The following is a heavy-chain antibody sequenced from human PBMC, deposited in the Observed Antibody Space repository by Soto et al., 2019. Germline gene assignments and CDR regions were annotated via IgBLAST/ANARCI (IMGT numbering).Heavy chain of an antibody. Sequence: QAQLVQSGDEMKKPGASVRVSCKASGYIFVNYGIAWVRQAPGQGLEWMGWISPYTGYTHSASKVQGRLTMTTDTSTSTAYMDLGSLTSDDTAVYYCAMVDNYVTPTPQDVWGQGTTVTVSS. CDR2: ISPYTGYT. J-gene: IGHJ6*01. D-gene: IGHD3-16*01. V-gene: IGHV1-18*01. CDR1: GYIFVNYG. CDR3: AMVDNYVTPTPQDV.